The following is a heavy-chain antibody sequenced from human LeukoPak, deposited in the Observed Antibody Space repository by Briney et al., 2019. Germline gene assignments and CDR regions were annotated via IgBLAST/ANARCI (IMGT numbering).Heavy chain of an antibody. Sequence: SETLSLTCTVSGGSISSHYWSWIRQPPGKGLEWIGYIYYSGSTNYNPSLKSRVTISVDTSKNQFSLKLSSVTAADTAVYYCAKFGYYYYYMVVWGKGTTVTVSS. CDR3: AKFGYYYYYMVV. CDR1: GGSISSHY. CDR2: IYYSGST. D-gene: IGHD3-16*01. J-gene: IGHJ6*03. V-gene: IGHV4-59*11.